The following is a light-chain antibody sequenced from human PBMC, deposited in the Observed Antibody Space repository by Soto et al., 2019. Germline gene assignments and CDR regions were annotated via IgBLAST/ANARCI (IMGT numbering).Light chain of an antibody. CDR3: SSYTTNRTYV. V-gene: IGLV2-14*01. CDR2: EVT. Sequence: QSVLTQPASVSVSPGQSITISWTGTSSDFGVYDYVSWYQQHPDRAPKFMIYEVTNRPSGVSHRFSGSKSGNTASLTISGLQAEDEADYYCSSYTTNRTYVFGTGTKVTVL. J-gene: IGLJ1*01. CDR1: SSDFGVYDY.